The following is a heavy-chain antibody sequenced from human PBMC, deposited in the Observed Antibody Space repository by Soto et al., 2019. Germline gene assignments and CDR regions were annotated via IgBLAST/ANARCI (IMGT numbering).Heavy chain of an antibody. D-gene: IGHD1-26*01. CDR3: ARPSGSYDYYYYGMDV. V-gene: IGHV4-39*01. Sequence: SETLSLTCAVSGGSISGSSFYWGWIRQPPEKGLESIGSIHYSGSTYYNPSLKSRVTISVDTSKNQFSLKLSSVTAADTAVYYCARPSGSYDYYYYGMDVWGQGTTVTVSS. J-gene: IGHJ6*02. CDR1: GGSISGSSFY. CDR2: IHYSGST.